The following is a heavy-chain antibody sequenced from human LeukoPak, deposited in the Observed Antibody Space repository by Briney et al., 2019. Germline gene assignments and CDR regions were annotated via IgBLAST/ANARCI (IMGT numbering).Heavy chain of an antibody. CDR1: GGSISSYY. CDR2: IYYSGST. V-gene: IGHV4-59*01. CDR3: ARGYYYYYMDV. Sequence: KASETLSLTCTVSGGSISSYYWSWLRQPPGKGLEWIGYIYYSGSTNYNPSLKSRVTISVDTSKNQFSLKLSSVTAADTAVYYCARGYYYYYMDVWGKGTTVTISS. J-gene: IGHJ6*03.